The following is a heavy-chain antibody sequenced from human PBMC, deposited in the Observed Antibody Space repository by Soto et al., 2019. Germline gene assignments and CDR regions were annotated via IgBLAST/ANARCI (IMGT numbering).Heavy chain of an antibody. Sequence: QVQLQESGPGLVRPSETLSLTCAVSGASVSSGAHYWSWIRQPPGKGLEWINYIYYTGSTNHNPSLKSRVTISADTSKNQFSLTLRSVTAADTAMYYCASRAYCSSSSCYGPHFDFGGQGTLVTVSS. D-gene: IGHD2-2*01. CDR1: GASVSSGAHY. CDR3: ASRAYCSSSSCYGPHFDF. V-gene: IGHV4-61*08. CDR2: IYYTGST. J-gene: IGHJ4*02.